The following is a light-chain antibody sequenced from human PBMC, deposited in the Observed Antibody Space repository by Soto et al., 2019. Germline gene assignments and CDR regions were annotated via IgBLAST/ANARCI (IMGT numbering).Light chain of an antibody. V-gene: IGKV1-27*01. CDR2: AAS. CDR1: QGIYNY. Sequence: DIQMTQSPSSLSASVGDRVTITCRASQGIYNYLAWYQQKPGKAPKLLIYAASTLEAGVPSRFSGSGSGTDFPLTISSLQPEDVATDYGPKYNSALLTFGQGTRLEIK. CDR3: PKYNSALLT. J-gene: IGKJ5*01.